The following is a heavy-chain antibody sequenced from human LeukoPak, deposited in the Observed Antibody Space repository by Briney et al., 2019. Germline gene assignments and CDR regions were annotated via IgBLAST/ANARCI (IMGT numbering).Heavy chain of an antibody. CDR2: ISYNSNYI. V-gene: IGHV3-21*01. CDR3: ARADYYETSGPFGY. Sequence: GGSLRLSCAGSGFTFSSHGMNWVRQAPGKGLEWVPFISYNSNYIFYADSVKGRFTISRDNAKNSLYLQMNSLRAEDTAVYYCARADYYETSGPFGYWGQGTLVTVSS. J-gene: IGHJ4*02. D-gene: IGHD3-22*01. CDR1: GFTFSSHG.